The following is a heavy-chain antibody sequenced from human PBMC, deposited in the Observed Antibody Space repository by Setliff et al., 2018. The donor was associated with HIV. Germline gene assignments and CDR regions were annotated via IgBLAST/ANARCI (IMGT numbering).Heavy chain of an antibody. Sequence: SETLSLTCTVSGGSISSGSYYWSWIRQPAGKGLEWIGRMYSSGSTNYNPSLKSRVTISVDTSKNQFSLKLRSVTAADTAVYYCARDVLQFEAEAFDIWGQGTMVTVSS. V-gene: IGHV4-61*02. D-gene: IGHD3-3*01. CDR2: MYSSGST. J-gene: IGHJ3*02. CDR1: GGSISSGSYY. CDR3: ARDVLQFEAEAFDI.